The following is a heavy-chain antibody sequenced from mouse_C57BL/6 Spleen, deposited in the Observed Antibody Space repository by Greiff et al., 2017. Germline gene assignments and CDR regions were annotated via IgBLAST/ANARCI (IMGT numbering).Heavy chain of an antibody. CDR1: GYAFSSYW. CDR3: ARSITTVVAWYFDV. CDR2: IYPGDGDT. D-gene: IGHD1-1*01. V-gene: IGHV1-80*01. J-gene: IGHJ1*03. Sequence: QVQLQQSGAELVKPGASVKISCKASGYAFSSYWMNWVKQRPGKGLEWIGQIYPGDGDTNYNGKFKGKATLTADKSSSTAYMQLSSLTSEDSAVYFCARSITTVVAWYFDVWGTGTTVTVSS.